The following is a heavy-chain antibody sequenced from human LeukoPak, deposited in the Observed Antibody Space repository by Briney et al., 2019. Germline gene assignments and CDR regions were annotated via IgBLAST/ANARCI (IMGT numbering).Heavy chain of an antibody. V-gene: IGHV3-48*01. CDR2: ISSSSSTI. CDR1: GFTFSIYS. D-gene: IGHD1-26*01. CDR3: ANIVGATIFDY. J-gene: IGHJ4*02. Sequence: GGSLRLSCAASGFTFSIYSMNWVRQAPGKGLEWVSYISSSSSTIYYADSVKGRFTISRDNAKNSLYLQMNSLRAEDTAVYYCANIVGATIFDYWGQGTLVTVSS.